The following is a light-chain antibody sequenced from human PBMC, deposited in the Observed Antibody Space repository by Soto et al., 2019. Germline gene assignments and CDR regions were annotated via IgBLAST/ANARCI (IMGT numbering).Light chain of an antibody. CDR1: QSISSW. Sequence: DIQMTQSTSTLSASVGDRVTITCRASQSISSWLAWYQQKPGKAPKLLIYDASSLESGVPSRFSGSGSGTEFTLTISSLQPDDFATYYCQQHNSYPWTFGQGTKVEIK. CDR2: DAS. V-gene: IGKV1-5*01. CDR3: QQHNSYPWT. J-gene: IGKJ1*01.